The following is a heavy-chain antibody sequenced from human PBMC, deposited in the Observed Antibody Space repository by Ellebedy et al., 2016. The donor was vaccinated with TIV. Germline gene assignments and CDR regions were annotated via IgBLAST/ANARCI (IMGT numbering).Heavy chain of an antibody. CDR3: ARHRYYYDSSGYLYYFDY. J-gene: IGHJ4*02. Sequence: GESLKISCKGSGYSFTSYWIGWVRQTPGKGLEWMGIIYPGDSDTRYSPSFQGQVTISADKSISTASLQWSSLKASDTAMYYCARHRYYYDSSGYLYYFDYWGQGTLVTVSS. CDR1: GYSFTSYW. CDR2: IYPGDSDT. V-gene: IGHV5-51*01. D-gene: IGHD3-22*01.